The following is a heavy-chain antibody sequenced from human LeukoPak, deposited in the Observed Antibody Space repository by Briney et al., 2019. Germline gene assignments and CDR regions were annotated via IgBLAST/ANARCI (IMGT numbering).Heavy chain of an antibody. CDR3: ARDGGYSGYNSY. Sequence: EASVKVSCKASGYTFTSYGINWVRQAPGQGLEWMGWISAYNDNINYAQKLQGRVTMTTDTSTSTAYTELRSLRSDDTAVYYCARDGGYSGYNSYWGQGTLVTVSS. CDR1: GYTFTSYG. CDR2: ISAYNDNI. V-gene: IGHV1-18*01. D-gene: IGHD5-12*01. J-gene: IGHJ4*02.